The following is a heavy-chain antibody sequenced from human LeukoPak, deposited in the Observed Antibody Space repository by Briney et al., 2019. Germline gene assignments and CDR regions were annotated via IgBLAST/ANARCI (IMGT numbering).Heavy chain of an antibody. V-gene: IGHV1-46*02. Sequence: ASVNVSCKASGYTFNNYNIHWLRQAPGQGLEWMGIVNPGGDSTNYAQDFQGRLTLTGDTSTSTVYMELSSQRSEDTAVYYCARVRDGYNDAYDIWGQGTMVTVTS. CDR1: GYTFNNYN. CDR3: ARVRDGYNDAYDI. CDR2: VNPGGDST. J-gene: IGHJ3*02. D-gene: IGHD5-24*01.